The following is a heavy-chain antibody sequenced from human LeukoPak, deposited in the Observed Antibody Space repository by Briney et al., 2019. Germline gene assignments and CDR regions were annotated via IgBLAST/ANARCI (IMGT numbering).Heavy chain of an antibody. CDR1: GGSISSYY. V-gene: IGHV4-4*07. Sequence: SETLSLTCTVSGGSISSYYWSWIRQPAGKGLEWIGRIYTSGSTNYNPSLKSRVTMSVDTSKNQFSLKLSSVTAADTAVYYCARDIAPLAGEAYYYYYYMDVWGKGTTVTVSS. J-gene: IGHJ6*03. CDR3: ARDIAPLAGEAYYYYYYMDV. CDR2: IYTSGST. D-gene: IGHD3-16*01.